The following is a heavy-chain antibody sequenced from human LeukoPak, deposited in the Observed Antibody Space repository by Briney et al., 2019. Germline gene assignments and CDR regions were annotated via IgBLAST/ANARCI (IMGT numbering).Heavy chain of an antibody. CDR1: GFTFSSYA. V-gene: IGHV3-23*01. Sequence: SGGSLRLSCAASGFTFSSYAMSWVRQAPGKGLEWVSAISGSGGSTYYADSVKGRFTISRDNSKNTLYLQMNSLRAEDTAVYYCAKVSGYYPYWYFDLWGRGTLVTVSS. D-gene: IGHD3-3*01. CDR2: ISGSGGST. J-gene: IGHJ2*01. CDR3: AKVSGYYPYWYFDL.